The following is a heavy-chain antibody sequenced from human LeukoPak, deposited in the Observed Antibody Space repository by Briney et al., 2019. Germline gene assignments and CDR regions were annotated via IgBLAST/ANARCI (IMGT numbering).Heavy chain of an antibody. CDR2: IKADGSGT. CDR1: GFTIGPYA. D-gene: IGHD2/OR15-2a*01. Sequence: QAGGSLRLSCAASGFTIGPYAMYWVRQGPGRGLEWVSVIKADGSGTFYADSVRSRFTTSRDNSKNSLYLQMNSLTSEDTALYYCATWAFYHNLDVWGQGTTVIVSS. V-gene: IGHV3-43*02. CDR3: ATWAFYHNLDV. J-gene: IGHJ6*02.